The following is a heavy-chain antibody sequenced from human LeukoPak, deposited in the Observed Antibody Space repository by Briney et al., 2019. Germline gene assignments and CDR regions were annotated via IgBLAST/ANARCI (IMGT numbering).Heavy chain of an antibody. CDR3: TRERYSSSLGFDP. Sequence: ASVKVSCKASGYTFTSYYIHWVRQAPGQGLEWMGKINPSGGGTSYAQKFQGRVTMTRDTATSTVYMELSSLKSEDTAVYYCTRERYSSSLGFDPWGRGNLVTVSS. D-gene: IGHD6-13*01. V-gene: IGHV1-46*01. CDR2: INPSGGGT. CDR1: GYTFTSYY. J-gene: IGHJ5*02.